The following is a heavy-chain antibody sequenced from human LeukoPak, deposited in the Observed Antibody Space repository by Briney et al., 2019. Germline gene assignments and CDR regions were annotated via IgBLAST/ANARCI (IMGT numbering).Heavy chain of an antibody. CDR3: PRPRDRYGDDYFLC. V-gene: IGHV3-33*01. J-gene: IGHJ4*02. CDR2: IWFDGSNT. D-gene: IGHD4-17*01. Sequence: GSSLRLSCAASGFTFSSYGMRCVRQAPGEGLGWVAFIWFDGSNTYYADSVKGRFTISRDNTKNTLCLQMKRLRAEETSVYCGPRPRDRYGDDYFLCWREGGLVTLS. CDR1: GFTFSSYG.